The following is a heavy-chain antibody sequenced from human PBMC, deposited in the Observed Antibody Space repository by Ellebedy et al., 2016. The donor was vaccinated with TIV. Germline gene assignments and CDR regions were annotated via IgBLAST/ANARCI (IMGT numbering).Heavy chain of an antibody. V-gene: IGHV1-18*01. CDR1: GYSFTTYA. D-gene: IGHD4-23*01. CDR2: ISGNNGNP. CDR3: ATDLIYGGIFDY. J-gene: IGHJ4*02. Sequence: AASVKVSCKASGYSFTTYAIAWVRQAPGQGLEWMGRISGNNGNPNYAQKFQGRVTMTEDTSTDTAYMVLSSLRSEDTAVYYCATDLIYGGIFDYWGQGTLVTVSS.